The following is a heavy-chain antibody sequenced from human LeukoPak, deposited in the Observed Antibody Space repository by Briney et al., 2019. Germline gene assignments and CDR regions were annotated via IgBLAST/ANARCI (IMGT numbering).Heavy chain of an antibody. J-gene: IGHJ4*02. Sequence: PSETLSLTCAVYGGSFSGYYWSWIRQPPGKGLEWIGEINHSGSTNYNPSLKSRVTISVDTSKNQFSLKLSSVTAADTAVYYCARGSLLRYFDWLLSPPSLDYWGQGTLVTVSS. D-gene: IGHD3-9*01. V-gene: IGHV4-34*01. CDR3: ARGSLLRYFDWLLSPPSLDY. CDR1: GGSFSGYY. CDR2: INHSGST.